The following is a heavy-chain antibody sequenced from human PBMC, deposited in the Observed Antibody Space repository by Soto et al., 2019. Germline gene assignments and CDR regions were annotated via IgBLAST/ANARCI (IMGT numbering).Heavy chain of an antibody. V-gene: IGHV1-69*08. CDR2: IIPFHGVT. D-gene: IGHD3-3*01. CDR1: GGTFSPYT. CDR3: TRDWEITVSTWSFGGF. Sequence: QVQLVQSGAEVKKPGSSVKVSCKASGGTFSPYTINWVRQAPGQGLEWMGRIIPFHGVTNYAQKFQARVTITADKSTSTAYMDRSGLRFEDTAMYYCTRDWEITVSTWSFGGFWGRGTLVTVSS. J-gene: IGHJ4*02.